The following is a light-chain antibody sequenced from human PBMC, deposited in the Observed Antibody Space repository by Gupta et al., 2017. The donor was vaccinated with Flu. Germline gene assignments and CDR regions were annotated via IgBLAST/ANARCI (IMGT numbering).Light chain of an antibody. CDR3: NSRDSSGKHLI. CDR2: GNS. CDR1: SLRSFY. J-gene: IGLJ2*01. Sequence: SSELTQDPAVSVALGHPVRVTCQGDSLRSFYASWYQQKPGQAPVLVVFGNSNRPSGIPDRFSGSSSGNTASLTITGTQAEDEADYYCNSRDSSGKHLIFGGGTKLTVL. V-gene: IGLV3-19*01.